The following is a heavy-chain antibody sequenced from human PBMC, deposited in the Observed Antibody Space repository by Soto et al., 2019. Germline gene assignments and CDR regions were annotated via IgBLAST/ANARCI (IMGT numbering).Heavy chain of an antibody. V-gene: IGHV1-46*03. D-gene: IGHD3-3*01. J-gene: IGHJ3*02. CDR1: GYTFTSYY. Sequence: QVQLVQSRAEVKKPGASVKVSCKASGYTFTSYYMHWVRQAPGQGLEWMGIINPSGGSTSYAQKFTGRVTMTRDTSTSTVYMELSSLRSEDTAVYYCARADEWLLDAFDIWGQGTMVTVSS. CDR3: ARADEWLLDAFDI. CDR2: INPSGGST.